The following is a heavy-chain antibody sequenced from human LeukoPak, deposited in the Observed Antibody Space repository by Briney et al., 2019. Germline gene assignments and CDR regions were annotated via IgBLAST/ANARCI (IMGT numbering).Heavy chain of an antibody. V-gene: IGHV4-59*01. CDR2: IYYSGST. CDR3: ARVGIAVAGTLAFDI. Sequence: SETLSLTCTVSGGSISSYYWSWIRQPPGEGLEWIGYIYYSGSTNYNPSLKSRVTISVDTSKNPLSLKLSSVTAADTAVYYCARVGIAVAGTLAFDIWGQGTMVTVSS. D-gene: IGHD6-19*01. CDR1: GGSISSYY. J-gene: IGHJ3*02.